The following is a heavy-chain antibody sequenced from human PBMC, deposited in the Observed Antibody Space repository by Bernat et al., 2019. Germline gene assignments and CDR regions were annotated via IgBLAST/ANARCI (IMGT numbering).Heavy chain of an antibody. CDR1: GFTFSSDA. CDR3: AKDLGFTEYYFDY. CDR2: ISGSGGST. Sequence: EVQLLESGGGLVQPGGSLRLSCAASGFTFSSDAMSWVRQAPGKGLEWVSAISGSGGSTYYADSVKGRFTISRDNSKNTLYLQMNSLRAEDTAVYYCAKDLGFTEYYFDYWGQGTLVTVSS. D-gene: IGHD3-3*01. V-gene: IGHV3-23*01. J-gene: IGHJ4*02.